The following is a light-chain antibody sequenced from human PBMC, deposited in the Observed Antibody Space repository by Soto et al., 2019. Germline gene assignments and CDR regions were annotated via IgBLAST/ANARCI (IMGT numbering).Light chain of an antibody. Sequence: DIPMTQSPSTLSGSVGDRVTITCRASQTISSWLAWYQQKPGKAPKLLIYKASTLKSGVPSRFSGSGSGTEFTLTISRLQPDDFATYYCQHYKSYSEAFGQGAQVELK. V-gene: IGKV1-5*03. CDR2: KAS. CDR1: QTISSW. CDR3: QHYKSYSEA. J-gene: IGKJ1*01.